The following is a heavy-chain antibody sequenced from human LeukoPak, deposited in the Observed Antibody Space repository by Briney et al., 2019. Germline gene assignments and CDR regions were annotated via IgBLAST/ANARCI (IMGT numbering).Heavy chain of an antibody. D-gene: IGHD5-18*01. CDR2: IIPILGIA. J-gene: IGHJ3*02. CDR1: GGTFSSYA. V-gene: IGHV1-69*04. CDR3: ARPPPDTAIHAFDI. Sequence: SVKVSCKASGGTFSSYAISWVRQAPGQGLEWMGRIIPILGIANYAQKFQGRVTITADKSTSTAYMELSSLRSEDTAVYYCARPPPDTAIHAFDIWGQGTMVTVSS.